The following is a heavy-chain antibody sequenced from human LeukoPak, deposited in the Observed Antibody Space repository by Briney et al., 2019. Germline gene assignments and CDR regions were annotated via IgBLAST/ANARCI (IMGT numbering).Heavy chain of an antibody. D-gene: IGHD3-10*01. Sequence: QAGGSLRLSCAGSGFIFSDHYMSWIRQAPGKGLEWVSAISGSGGSTYYADSVKGRFTISRDNSKNTLYLQMNSLRAEDTAVYYCAIDNLWFGELLGLGYFDYWGQGTLVTVSS. J-gene: IGHJ4*02. CDR3: AIDNLWFGELLGLGYFDY. CDR1: GFIFSDHY. V-gene: IGHV3-23*01. CDR2: ISGSGGST.